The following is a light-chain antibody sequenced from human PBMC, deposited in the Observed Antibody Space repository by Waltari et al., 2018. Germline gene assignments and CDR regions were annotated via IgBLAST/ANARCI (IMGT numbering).Light chain of an antibody. CDR2: LGS. CDR1: QSLLHRIGYDY. J-gene: IGKJ2*03. CDR3: MQSLQTPIS. Sequence: DIVMTQSPLSLPVTPGEPASISCRSSQSLLHRIGYDYLDWYLQKPGQSPQLLIYLGSNRASGVPDRFSGSGSGTDFTLKISRVEAEDVGVYYCMQSLQTPISFGHGTKLEIK. V-gene: IGKV2-28*01.